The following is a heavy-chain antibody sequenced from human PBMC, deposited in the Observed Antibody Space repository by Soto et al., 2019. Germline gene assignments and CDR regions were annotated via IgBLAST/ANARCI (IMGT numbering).Heavy chain of an antibody. D-gene: IGHD2-21*01. CDR2: MNTNSAIT. Sequence: QVQLVQSGAEVKKPGASVKVSCKASGYTFTSYDINWVRQATGQGRGWMGWMNTNSAITGYAQKYQGSAPMTRNTSISTDYTELNSWGSALTALYSCAREGVRGRDVWGQGTTVTVCS. V-gene: IGHV1-8*01. CDR3: AREGVRGRDV. CDR1: GYTFTSYD. J-gene: IGHJ6*02.